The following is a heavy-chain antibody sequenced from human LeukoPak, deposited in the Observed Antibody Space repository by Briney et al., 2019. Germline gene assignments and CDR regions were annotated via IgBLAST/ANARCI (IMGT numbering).Heavy chain of an antibody. CDR3: AKDDFLAADGTGDY. D-gene: IGHD6-13*01. V-gene: IGHV3-30*02. CDR2: IRYDGSNK. CDR1: GFTFSSYG. Sequence: GGSLRLSCAASGFTFSSYGMHWVRQAPGKGLEWVVFIRYDGSNKYYADSVKGRFTISRDNSKNTLYLQMNSLRAEDTAVYYCAKDDFLAADGTGDYWGQGTLVTVSS. J-gene: IGHJ4*02.